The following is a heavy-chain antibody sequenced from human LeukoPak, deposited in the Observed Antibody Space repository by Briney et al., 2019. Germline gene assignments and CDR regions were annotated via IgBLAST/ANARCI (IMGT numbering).Heavy chain of an antibody. J-gene: IGHJ6*03. D-gene: IGHD3-10*01. V-gene: IGHV1-2*02. CDR3: ARDFHTPGVGYYMDV. CDR1: GYTFTGYY. CDR2: INPNSGGT. Sequence: ASVKVSCKASGYTFTGYYMHWVRQAPGQGLEWMGWINPNSGGTNYAQKFQGRVTMTRDTSISTAYMEPSRLRSDDTAVYYCARDFHTPGVGYYMDVWGKGTTVTVSS.